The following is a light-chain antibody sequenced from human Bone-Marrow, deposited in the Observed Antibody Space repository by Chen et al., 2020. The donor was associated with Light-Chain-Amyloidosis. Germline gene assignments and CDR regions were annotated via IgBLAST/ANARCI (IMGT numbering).Light chain of an antibody. Sequence: SYELTQPPSVSVSPGQTARITSFGEDLPTKYAYWYQQKPGQAPVLVIHRDTERPSGISERFSGSSSGTTATLTISGVQAEDEADYHCQSADSSGTYEVIFGGGTKLTVL. V-gene: IGLV3-25*03. J-gene: IGLJ2*01. CDR3: QSADSSGTYEVI. CDR2: RDT. CDR1: DLPTKY.